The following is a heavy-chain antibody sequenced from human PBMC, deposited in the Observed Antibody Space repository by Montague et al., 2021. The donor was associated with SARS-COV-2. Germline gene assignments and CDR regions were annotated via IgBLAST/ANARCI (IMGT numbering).Heavy chain of an antibody. CDR1: VFALNSYW. D-gene: IGHD1-26*01. J-gene: IGHJ3*01. V-gene: IGHV3-7*03. Sequence: SLRLSCAASVFALNSYWMTWVHQAPVRGLEWVANINRDGSVKHFVDSVEGRFTISRYNAKNSLYLLMNSLGLEDTAVYYCARDTTSNTGIYYDAFDVWGQGTMVTVAS. CDR2: INRDGSVK. CDR3: ARDTTSNTGIYYDAFDV.